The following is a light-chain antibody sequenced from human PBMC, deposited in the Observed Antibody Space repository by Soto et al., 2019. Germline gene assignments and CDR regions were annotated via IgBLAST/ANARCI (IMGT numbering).Light chain of an antibody. V-gene: IGKV3-20*01. CDR3: QQYGSSPQT. Sequence: EIVLTQSPGTLSLSPGERATLSCRASQSVSSNYLAWYQQKPGQAPRVLIYGASERATGIPDRFTGSGSGTDFTLTINRLEPEDFAVYFCQQYGSSPQTFGQGTKVDI. CDR1: QSVSSNY. CDR2: GAS. J-gene: IGKJ1*01.